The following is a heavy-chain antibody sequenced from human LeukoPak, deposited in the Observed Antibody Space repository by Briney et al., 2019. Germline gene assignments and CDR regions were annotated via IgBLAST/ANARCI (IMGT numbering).Heavy chain of an antibody. D-gene: IGHD4/OR15-4a*01. V-gene: IGHV3-23*01. CDR1: GFTFSSYA. CDR2: ISSGGST. J-gene: IGHJ4*02. Sequence: GGSLRLSCAASGFTFSSYAMSWVRQAPGKGLERVSAISSGGSTYYADSVKGRFTISRDNSKNTLYLQMNSLRAEDTAVYYCAKWAKYLGFDYWGQGTLVTVSS. CDR3: AKWAKYLGFDY.